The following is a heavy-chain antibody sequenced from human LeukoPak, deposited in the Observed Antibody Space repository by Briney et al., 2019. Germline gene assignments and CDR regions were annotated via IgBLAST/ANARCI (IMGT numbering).Heavy chain of an antibody. CDR2: INPNSGGT. D-gene: IGHD4-17*01. CDR3: AREVYGDSSFDY. V-gene: IGHV1-2*02. CDR1: GYSFSDNY. J-gene: IGHJ4*02. Sequence: ASVKVSCKASGYSFSDNYMHWVRQAPGQGLEWMGWINPNSGGTDYAQKFQGRVTMTRDTSISTAYTELSGLTSDDTAVYFCAREVYGDSSFDYWGQGTLLTASS.